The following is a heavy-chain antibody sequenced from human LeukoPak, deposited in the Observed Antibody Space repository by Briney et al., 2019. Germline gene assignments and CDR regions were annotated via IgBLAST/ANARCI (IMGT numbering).Heavy chain of an antibody. CDR2: INHSGST. D-gene: IGHD6-13*01. J-gene: IGHJ4*02. CDR3: ASWYSSFDY. V-gene: IGHV4-34*01. Sequence: ETLSLTCAVYGGSFSGYYWSWIRQPPGKGLEWIGEINHSGSTNYNPSLKSRVTISVDTSKNQFSLKLSSVTAADTAVYYCASWYSSFDYWGQGTLVTVSS. CDR1: GGSFSGYY.